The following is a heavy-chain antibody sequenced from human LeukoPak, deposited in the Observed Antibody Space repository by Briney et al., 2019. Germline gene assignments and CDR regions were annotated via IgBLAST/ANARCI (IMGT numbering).Heavy chain of an antibody. Sequence: GGSLRLSCAASEFTLSNYWMHWVRQAPGKGLVWVSRINNDGSSTSYADSVKGRFTVSRDNAKSTVYLQMISLGDEDTAVYYCAREKPADYGSGSYDLQYYYFGMDVWGQGTTVTVSS. D-gene: IGHD3-10*01. V-gene: IGHV3-74*01. J-gene: IGHJ6*02. CDR2: INNDGSST. CDR3: AREKPADYGSGSYDLQYYYFGMDV. CDR1: EFTLSNYW.